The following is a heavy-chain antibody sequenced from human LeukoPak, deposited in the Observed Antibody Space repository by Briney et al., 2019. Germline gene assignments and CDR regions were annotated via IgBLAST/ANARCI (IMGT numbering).Heavy chain of an antibody. Sequence: PSETLSLTCTVSGGSISSGGYYWSWIRQHPGKGLEWIGYIYYSGSTYYNPSLKSRVTISVDTSKNQFSLKLSSVTAADTAVYYCAKARDWDYTFDYWGQGTPVTVSS. CDR2: IYYSGST. CDR3: AKARDWDYTFDY. V-gene: IGHV4-31*03. D-gene: IGHD1-7*01. CDR1: GGSISSGGYY. J-gene: IGHJ4*02.